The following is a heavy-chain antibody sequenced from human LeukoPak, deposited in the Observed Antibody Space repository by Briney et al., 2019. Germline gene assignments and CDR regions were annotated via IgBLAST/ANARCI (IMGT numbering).Heavy chain of an antibody. CDR1: GYRFTSYW. V-gene: IGHV5-51*01. J-gene: IGHJ4*02. CDR3: ARHPDDYFDY. Sequence: GESPKISCKGSGYRFTSYWIGWVRQMPGKGLEYMGIILPGDSDTRYSPSFQGQVTISVDNSISTAYLQWSSLEASDTAIYYCARHPDDYFDYWGQGTLVTVSS. CDR2: ILPGDSDT. D-gene: IGHD3-16*01.